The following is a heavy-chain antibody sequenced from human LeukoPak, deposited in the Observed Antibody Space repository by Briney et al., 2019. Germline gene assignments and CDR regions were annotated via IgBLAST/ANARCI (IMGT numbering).Heavy chain of an antibody. CDR1: GGSISSGDYY. Sequence: PSETLSLTCTVSGGSISSGDYYWSWIRQPPGKGLEWIGYIYYSGSTNYNPSLKSRVTMSVDTSKNQFSLKLSSVTAADTAVYYCASGPAAFDAFDIWGQGTMVTVSS. D-gene: IGHD2-2*01. CDR2: IYYSGST. J-gene: IGHJ3*02. V-gene: IGHV4-61*08. CDR3: ASGPAAFDAFDI.